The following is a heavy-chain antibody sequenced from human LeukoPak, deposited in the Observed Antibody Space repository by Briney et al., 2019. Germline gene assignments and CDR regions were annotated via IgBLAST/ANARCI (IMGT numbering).Heavy chain of an antibody. Sequence: GASVKVSCKASGYAFTSYYMHWVRQAPGQGLEWMGIINPSGGSTSYAQKFQGRVTMTRDTSTSTVYMELSSLRSEDTAVYYCARDRGVVVVPAAIGGAFDIWGQGTMVTVSS. V-gene: IGHV1-46*01. J-gene: IGHJ3*02. D-gene: IGHD2-2*01. CDR3: ARDRGVVVVPAAIGGAFDI. CDR2: INPSGGST. CDR1: GYAFTSYY.